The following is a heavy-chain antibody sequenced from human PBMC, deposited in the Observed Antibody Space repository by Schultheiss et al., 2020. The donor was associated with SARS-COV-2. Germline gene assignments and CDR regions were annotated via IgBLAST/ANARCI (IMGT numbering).Heavy chain of an antibody. Sequence: LSLTCAVYGGSFSGYYWSWIRQAPGKGLEWVSYISSSSSYTNYADSVKGRFTISRDNAKNSLYLQMNSLRAEDTAVHYCARAPYGDPYYFDYWGQGTLVTVSS. CDR3: ARAPYGDPYYFDY. CDR1: GGSFSGYY. D-gene: IGHD4-17*01. V-gene: IGHV3-11*06. J-gene: IGHJ4*02. CDR2: ISSSSSYT.